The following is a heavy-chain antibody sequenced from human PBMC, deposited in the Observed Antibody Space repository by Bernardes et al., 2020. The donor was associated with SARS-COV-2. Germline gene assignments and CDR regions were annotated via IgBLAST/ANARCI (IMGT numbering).Heavy chain of an antibody. Sequence: SVKDSCKASEGPFRDYAISWVRQAPGQGLEWLGGIIPRFDKTNYAQKFQGRVTIITDESTSAVYLVLTSLTSDDTAMYYCARGIRNRHYYYGVDVWGQGTTVIVSS. CDR3: ARGIRNRHYYYGVDV. CDR2: IIPRFDKT. CDR1: EGPFRDYA. J-gene: IGHJ6*02. D-gene: IGHD1-20*01. V-gene: IGHV1-69*05.